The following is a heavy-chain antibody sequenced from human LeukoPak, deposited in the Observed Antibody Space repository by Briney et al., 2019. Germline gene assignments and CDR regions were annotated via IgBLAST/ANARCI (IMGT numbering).Heavy chain of an antibody. Sequence: QPGGSLRLSCAASGFTFSSYAMHWVRQAPGKGLEWVAVISYDGSNKYYADSVKGRFTISRDNSKNTLYLQMNSLRAEDTAVYYCARPPSGCGGDCARRAFDIWGQGTMVTVSS. V-gene: IGHV3-30-3*01. D-gene: IGHD2-21*02. CDR1: GFTFSSYA. CDR3: ARPPSGCGGDCARRAFDI. J-gene: IGHJ3*02. CDR2: ISYDGSNK.